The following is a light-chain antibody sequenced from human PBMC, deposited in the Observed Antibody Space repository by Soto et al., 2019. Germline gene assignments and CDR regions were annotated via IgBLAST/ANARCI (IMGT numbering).Light chain of an antibody. Sequence: QSALTQPASVSGSPGQSITISCTGTSSNVGDYNYVSWYQQHPGKAPKLMIYDVSNRPSGVSNRFSGSKSGNTASLTIAVLQAEEEADYYCSSDTSSSTVVFGGGTKLTVL. CDR1: SSNVGDYNY. V-gene: IGLV2-14*01. CDR3: SSDTSSSTVV. CDR2: DVS. J-gene: IGLJ2*01.